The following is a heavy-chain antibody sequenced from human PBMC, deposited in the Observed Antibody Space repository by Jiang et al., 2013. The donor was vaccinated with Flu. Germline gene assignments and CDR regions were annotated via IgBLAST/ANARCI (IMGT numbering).Heavy chain of an antibody. CDR2: INPSDSDT. CDR1: GYTFTNYW. D-gene: IGHD3-22*01. Sequence: GAEVKXPGESLKISCKASGYTFTNYWIGWVRQMPGKGLEWMGIINPSDSDTRYSPSFQGQVAISADKSFSVAYLQWSSLKASDTAIFYCARHQNYYDEPAYMTFDYWGQGTLVTVSS. J-gene: IGHJ4*02. V-gene: IGHV5-51*01. CDR3: ARHQNYYDEPAYMTFDY.